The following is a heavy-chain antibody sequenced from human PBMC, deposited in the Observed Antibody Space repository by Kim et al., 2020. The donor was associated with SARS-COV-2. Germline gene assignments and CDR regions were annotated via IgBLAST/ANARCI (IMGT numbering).Heavy chain of an antibody. Sequence: SETLSLTCTVSGGSVSSGSYYWSWIRQPPGKGLEWIGYIYYSGSTNYNPSLKSRVTISVDTSKNQFSLKLSSVTAADTAVYYCARDVGLSGDYEAFDPWGQGTLVTVSS. J-gene: IGHJ5*02. D-gene: IGHD4-17*01. V-gene: IGHV4-61*01. CDR1: GGSVSSGSYY. CDR2: IYYSGST. CDR3: ARDVGLSGDYEAFDP.